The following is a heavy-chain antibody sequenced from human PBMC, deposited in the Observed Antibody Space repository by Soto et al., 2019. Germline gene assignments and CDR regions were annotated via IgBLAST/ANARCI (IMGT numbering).Heavy chain of an antibody. Sequence: QVQLVQSGAEVKKPGASVKVSCKASGYTFTGYYMHWVRQAPGQGLEWMGWINPNSGGTNYAQKFQGRVTMTRDTSISTAYMELSRLRSDDTAVYYCARGVVVVAAKPYYNWFDPWGQGTLVTVSS. CDR2: INPNSGGT. D-gene: IGHD2-15*01. CDR3: ARGVVVVAAKPYYNWFDP. CDR1: GYTFTGYY. V-gene: IGHV1-2*02. J-gene: IGHJ5*02.